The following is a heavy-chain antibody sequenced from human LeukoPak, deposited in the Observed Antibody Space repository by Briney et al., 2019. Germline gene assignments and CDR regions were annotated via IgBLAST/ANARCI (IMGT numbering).Heavy chain of an antibody. J-gene: IGHJ5*02. Sequence: SETLSLTCTVSGGSISSSSYYWGWIRQPPGKGLEWIGSIFDSGNTYYNPSLKSRVTISVDTSKNQFSLKLSSVTAADTAVFYCARHLQYNSISYNWFDPWGQGTLVTVSS. CDR1: GGSISSSSYY. V-gene: IGHV4-39*01. CDR3: ARHLQYNSISYNWFDP. CDR2: IFDSGNT. D-gene: IGHD6-13*01.